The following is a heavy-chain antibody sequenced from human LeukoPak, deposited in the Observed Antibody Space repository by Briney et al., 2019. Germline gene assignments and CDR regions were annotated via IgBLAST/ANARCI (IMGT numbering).Heavy chain of an antibody. D-gene: IGHD2-8*01. CDR2: IFYSGST. V-gene: IGHV4-39*07. CDR1: SGSISTSNYY. CDR3: AKDYGGHCTNGVCSKIDY. Sequence: SETLSLTCTVSSGSISTSNYYWGWVRQPPGKALEWIGNIFYSGSTYYSPSLKSRVTISLDTSRNQFSLKLNSVTAADTAVYYCAKDYGGHCTNGVCSKIDYWGQGTLVTVSS. J-gene: IGHJ4*02.